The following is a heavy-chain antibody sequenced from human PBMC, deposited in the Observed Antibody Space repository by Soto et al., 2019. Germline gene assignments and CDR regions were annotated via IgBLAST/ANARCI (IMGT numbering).Heavy chain of an antibody. D-gene: IGHD3-16*01. Sequence: SETLSLTCAVYGGSFSGYYWSWIRQPPGKGLEWIGEINHSGSTNYNPSLKSRVTIPVDTSKNQFSLKLSSVTAADTAVYYCARGRFTGDYVWYDWFDPWGQGTLVTVSS. V-gene: IGHV4-34*01. J-gene: IGHJ5*02. CDR1: GGSFSGYY. CDR3: ARGRFTGDYVWYDWFDP. CDR2: INHSGST.